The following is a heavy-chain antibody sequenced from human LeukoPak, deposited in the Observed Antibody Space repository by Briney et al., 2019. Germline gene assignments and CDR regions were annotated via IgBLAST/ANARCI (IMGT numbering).Heavy chain of an antibody. CDR2: INTDGSST. CDR1: GFTFSSYW. J-gene: IGHJ4*02. D-gene: IGHD4-17*01. Sequence: GGSLRLSCAASGFTFSSYWMHWVRHAPGKGLVWVSRINTDGSSTSYADSVKGRFTISRDNAKNTLYLQMNSLRAEDTAVYYCVKRSDARAMDYWGQGTLVTVSS. CDR3: VKRSDARAMDY. V-gene: IGHV3-74*01.